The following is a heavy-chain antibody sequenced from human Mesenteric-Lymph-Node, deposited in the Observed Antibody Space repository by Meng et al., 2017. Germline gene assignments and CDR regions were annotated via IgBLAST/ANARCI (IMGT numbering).Heavy chain of an antibody. D-gene: IGHD6-19*01. CDR1: GFTFSSYE. Sequence: GESLKISCAASGFTFSSYEMNWVRQAPGKGLEWVSYISSSGSTIYYADSVKGRFTISRDNAKNSLYLQMNSLRAEDTAVYYCARDRSGIAVAGTDYWGQGTLVTVSS. V-gene: IGHV3-48*03. CDR2: ISSSGSTI. J-gene: IGHJ4*02. CDR3: ARDRSGIAVAGTDY.